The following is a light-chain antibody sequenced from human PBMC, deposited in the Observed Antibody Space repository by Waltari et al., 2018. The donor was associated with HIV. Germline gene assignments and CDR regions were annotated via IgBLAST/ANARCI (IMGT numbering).Light chain of an antibody. CDR1: NGDISDYNY. CDR2: EVS. V-gene: IGLV2-8*01. CDR3: SSFAATHKL. J-gene: IGLJ2*01. Sequence: SALTQSPSASGSPGHSVNISCTGANGDISDYNYVSWYQQHSNRPPKLIIFEVSKRPSGVPDRFSGSKSGNTASLFVSGLQPEDEATYFCSSFAATHKLFGGGTKLTVL.